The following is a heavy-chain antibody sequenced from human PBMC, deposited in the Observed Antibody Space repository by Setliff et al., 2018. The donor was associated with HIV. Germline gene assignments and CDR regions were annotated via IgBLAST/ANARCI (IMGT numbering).Heavy chain of an antibody. CDR1: GDSVSSRSYC. Sequence: PSETLSLTCTVSGDSVSSRSYCWSWIRQPPGKGLEWIGEMQHSGRTNYNPSLRSRVTTSVDTSKSQFSLKLSSVTAADTAVYYCARVSCSSWYPIPLYYYYSMDVWGKGTTVTVSS. D-gene: IGHD6-13*01. V-gene: IGHV4-39*07. J-gene: IGHJ6*03. CDR3: ARVSCSSWYPIPLYYYYSMDV. CDR2: MQHSGRT.